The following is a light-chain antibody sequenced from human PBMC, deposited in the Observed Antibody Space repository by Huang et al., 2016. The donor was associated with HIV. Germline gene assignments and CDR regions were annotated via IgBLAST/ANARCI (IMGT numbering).Light chain of an antibody. J-gene: IGKJ2*01. CDR3: QQYHNWPYT. CDR2: GAS. CDR1: QSVATN. V-gene: IGKV3-15*01. Sequence: EIIMTQSPATLSLSPGEGASLSCRANQSVATNLAWYLHRPGQSPRILIFGASTRASGLPGRFSGSGSGTQFTLTVSGLQSEDFAVYYCQQYHNWPYTFGQGDQAGDQ.